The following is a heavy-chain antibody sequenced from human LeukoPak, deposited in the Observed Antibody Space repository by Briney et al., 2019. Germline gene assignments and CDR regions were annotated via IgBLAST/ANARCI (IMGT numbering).Heavy chain of an antibody. V-gene: IGHV1-69*13. J-gene: IGHJ4*02. CDR3: ARSPTVSVGDCSSVTCQADY. CDR1: GGTFSSYA. CDR2: IIPIFGTA. D-gene: IGHD2-2*01. Sequence: SVKISCKASGGTFSSYAISWVRQAPGQGLEWMGGIIPIFGTANYAQKFQGRVTITADESTSTAYMELSSLRSEDTAVYYCARSPTVSVGDCSSVTCQADYWGQGTLVTVSS.